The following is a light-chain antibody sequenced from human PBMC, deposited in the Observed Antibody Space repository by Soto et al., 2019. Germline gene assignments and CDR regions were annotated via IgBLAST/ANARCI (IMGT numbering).Light chain of an antibody. CDR2: DAS. J-gene: IGKJ1*01. V-gene: IGKV3-15*01. CDR3: QHYNNWLRT. CDR1: QSISTN. Sequence: EIVMTQSPATLSVSPGERVTLSCRASQSISTNLAWYQQKPGQAPRLLIYDASTRPTGLPARFSGSGSGTEFTLTISSXQSEDFAVYYCQHYNNWLRTFGQGTKVDIK.